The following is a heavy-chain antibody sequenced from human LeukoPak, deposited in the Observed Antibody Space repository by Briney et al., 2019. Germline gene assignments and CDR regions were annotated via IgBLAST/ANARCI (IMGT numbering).Heavy chain of an antibody. CDR1: GFTFSSYS. D-gene: IGHD6-19*01. V-gene: IGHV3-48*01. CDR2: ISSSSTI. CDR3: AKATEQWLAYYFDY. Sequence: PGGSLRLSCAASGFTFSSYSMTWVRQAPGKGLEWVSYISSSSTIYYADSVKGRFTISRDNSKNTLYLQMNSLRAEDTAVYYCAKATEQWLAYYFDYWGQGTLVTVSS. J-gene: IGHJ4*02.